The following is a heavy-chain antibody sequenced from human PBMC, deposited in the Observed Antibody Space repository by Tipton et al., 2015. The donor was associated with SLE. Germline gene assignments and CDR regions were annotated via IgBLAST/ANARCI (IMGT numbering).Heavy chain of an antibody. V-gene: IGHV4-59*11. CDR3: ARDPDLDLCSGTTCPDTFDM. CDR1: GGSISSHY. Sequence: TLFLTCTVSGGSISSHYWSWIRQSPGKGLEWIGYFYYSGSTKYNPPLKSRVTISGDTSKNQFSLTLSSVTAADTAVYYCARDPDLDLCSGTTCPDTFDMWGQGTVVTVSS. D-gene: IGHD2-2*01. CDR2: FYYSGST. J-gene: IGHJ3*02.